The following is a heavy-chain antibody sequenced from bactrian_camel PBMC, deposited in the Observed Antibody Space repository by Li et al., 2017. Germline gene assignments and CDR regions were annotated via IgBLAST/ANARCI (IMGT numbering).Heavy chain of an antibody. CDR2: IASRSTDL. CDR3: ALDFISPFSGGNSCSRKYEYNY. D-gene: IGHD2*01. CDR1: GFTFSYAD. V-gene: IGHV3S2*01. J-gene: IGHJ4*01. Sequence: VQLVESGGGLVQPGGSLRLSCAASGFTFSYADMMWVRQAPGKGLEWVSTIASRSTDLYYADTVKGRFTISRDNAKNTVYLEMNSLKPEDRAMYYCALDFISPFSGGNSCSRKYEYNYWGQGTQVTVS.